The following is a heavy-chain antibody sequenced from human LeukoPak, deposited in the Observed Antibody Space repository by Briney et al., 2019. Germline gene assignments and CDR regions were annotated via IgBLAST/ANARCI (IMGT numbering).Heavy chain of an antibody. Sequence: ASVKVSCKASVYTFTSYGISWVRQAPGQGLEWMGWISAYNGNTNYAQKLQGRVTMTTDTSTSTAYMELRSLRSDDTAVYYCARVPGYSSSWYLDYWGQGTLVTVSS. J-gene: IGHJ4*02. V-gene: IGHV1-18*01. CDR3: ARVPGYSSSWYLDY. CDR2: ISAYNGNT. D-gene: IGHD6-13*01. CDR1: VYTFTSYG.